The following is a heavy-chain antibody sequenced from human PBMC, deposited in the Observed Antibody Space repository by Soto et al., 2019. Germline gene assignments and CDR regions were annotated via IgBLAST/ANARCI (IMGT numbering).Heavy chain of an antibody. V-gene: IGHV4-4*07. D-gene: IGHD6-19*01. J-gene: IGHJ6*04. Sequence: SEALALTCTVSGGSISSFYLSWIRQPAVKGLEWVGQIYSSGSTNDNPSLKSRCTMSVDTSKNQLSTTLSSVPDADTAVYYCARLSSGWYPLYGLDVWGAGTTAPGSS. CDR1: GGSISSFY. CDR2: IYSSGST. CDR3: ARLSSGWYPLYGLDV.